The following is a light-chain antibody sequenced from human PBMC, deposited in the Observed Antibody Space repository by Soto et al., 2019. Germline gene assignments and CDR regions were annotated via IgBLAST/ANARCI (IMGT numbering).Light chain of an antibody. CDR1: SSDVGGYNY. CDR2: DVS. J-gene: IGLJ2*01. Sequence: QSVLTKPASVSGSPGPSITISCTGTSSDVGGYNYVSWYQQHPGKAPKLMIYDVSNRPSGVSNRFSGSKSGNTASLTISGLQAEDEADYYCSSYTSSSTLVVFGGGTKLPVL. V-gene: IGLV2-14*01. CDR3: SSYTSSSTLVV.